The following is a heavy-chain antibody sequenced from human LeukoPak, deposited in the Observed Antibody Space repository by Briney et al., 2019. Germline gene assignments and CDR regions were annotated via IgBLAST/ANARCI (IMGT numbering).Heavy chain of an antibody. D-gene: IGHD1-1*01. CDR1: GYTLSEVS. V-gene: IGHV1-24*01. J-gene: IGHJ4*02. CDR2: FDPGDAET. CDR3: ATLDWKRGGGTLDY. Sequence: GASVMVSCKVSGYTLSEVSMHWVRQAPGKGLEWMGGFDPGDAETIFAQKFQGRFTMTEDTSTDTVYMELSSLRSEDTAVYYCATLDWKRGGGTLDYWGQGTLVTVSS.